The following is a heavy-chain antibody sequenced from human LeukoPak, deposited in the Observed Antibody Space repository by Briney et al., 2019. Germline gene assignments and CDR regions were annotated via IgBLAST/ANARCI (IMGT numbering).Heavy chain of an antibody. CDR3: ASEDYDSSGYYCY. V-gene: IGHV3-21*01. D-gene: IGHD3-22*01. J-gene: IGHJ4*02. CDR1: GFTFSSHS. CDR2: ISSSSSYI. Sequence: GSLRLSCAASGFTFSSHSMNWVRQAPGKGLEWVSSISSSSSYIYYADSVKGRFTISRDNAKNSLYLQMNSLRAEDTAVYYCASEDYDSSGYYCYWGQGTLVTVSS.